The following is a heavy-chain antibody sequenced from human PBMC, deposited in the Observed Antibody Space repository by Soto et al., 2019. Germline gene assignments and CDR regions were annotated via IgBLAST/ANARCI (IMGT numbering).Heavy chain of an antibody. CDR2: IIPILGIA. V-gene: IGHV1-69*02. CDR1: GGTFSSYT. CDR3: ARAKGGGIDD. J-gene: IGHJ4*02. D-gene: IGHD3-16*01. Sequence: QVQLVQSGAEVKKPGSSVKVSCKASGGTFSSYTISWVRQAPGQGLEWMGRIIPILGIANYAQKFQGRVTITADKSTSTAYKELSSLRSEDTAVYYCARAKGGGIDDWGQGTLVTASS.